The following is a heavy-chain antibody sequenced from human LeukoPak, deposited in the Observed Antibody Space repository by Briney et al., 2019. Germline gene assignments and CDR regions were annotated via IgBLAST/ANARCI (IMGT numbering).Heavy chain of an antibody. CDR1: GFTFSDYY. J-gene: IGHJ4*02. CDR3: AKFGTVGATTVDY. Sequence: GGSLRLSCAASGFTFSDYYMTWIRQAPGKGLEWVSYITSSATTYYADSVKGRFTISRDNAKNSLYLQMNSLRAEDTAVYYCAKFGTVGATTVDYWGQGTLVTVSS. D-gene: IGHD1-26*01. V-gene: IGHV3-11*04. CDR2: ITSSATT.